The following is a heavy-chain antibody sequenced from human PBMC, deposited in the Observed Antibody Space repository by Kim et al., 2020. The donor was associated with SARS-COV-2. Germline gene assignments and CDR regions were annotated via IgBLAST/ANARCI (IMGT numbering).Heavy chain of an antibody. V-gene: IGHV1-2*06. CDR1: GYTFTGYY. Sequence: ASVKVSCKASGYTFTGYYMHWVRQAPGQGLEWMGRINPNTGGTNYAQKFQGRVTMTRDTSISTAYMELSRLRSDDTAVYYCGRDSSGYYIGYWGQGTLVTVSS. CDR3: GRDSSGYYIGY. J-gene: IGHJ4*02. CDR2: INPNTGGT. D-gene: IGHD3-22*01.